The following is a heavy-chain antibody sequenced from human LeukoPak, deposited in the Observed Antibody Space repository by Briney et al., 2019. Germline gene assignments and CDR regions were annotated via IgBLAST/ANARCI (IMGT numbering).Heavy chain of an antibody. D-gene: IGHD3-3*01. Sequence: SETLSLTCTVSGASISNDSWSWIRQTAGEGLEWIGRIYARDSTNYNPSLKSRVTMSVDMSTSQFSLKLNSVTAADTAVYYCARGRNDFWSGDWFDSWGQGTLVTVSS. CDR2: IYARDST. CDR3: ARGRNDFWSGDWFDS. V-gene: IGHV4-4*07. J-gene: IGHJ5*01. CDR1: GASISNDS.